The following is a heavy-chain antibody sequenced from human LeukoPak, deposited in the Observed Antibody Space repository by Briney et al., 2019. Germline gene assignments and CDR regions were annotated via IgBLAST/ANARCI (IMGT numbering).Heavy chain of an antibody. D-gene: IGHD2-15*01. CDR2: IYPGDSDT. Sequence: PGESLKISCKGSGYSFTSYWIGWVRQMPGKGLEWMGIIYPGDSDTRYSPSFQGQVTISADKSISTAYLQWSSLKASDTAMYYCAGRDCSGGSCYTQNWFDPWGQGTLVTVSS. CDR1: GYSFTSYW. J-gene: IGHJ5*02. CDR3: AGRDCSGGSCYTQNWFDP. V-gene: IGHV5-51*01.